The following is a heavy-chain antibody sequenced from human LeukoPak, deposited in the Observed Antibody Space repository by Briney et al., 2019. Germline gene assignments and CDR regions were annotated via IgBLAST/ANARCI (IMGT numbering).Heavy chain of an antibody. J-gene: IGHJ5*02. D-gene: IGHD6-19*01. V-gene: IGHV4-59*08. CDR2: IYYSGST. CDR1: GGSISSYY. CDR3: ARLSGIAVAGDWFDP. Sequence: PSETLSLTCTVSGGSISSYYWSWIRQPPGKGLEGIGYIYYSGSTNYNPSLKSRVTISVDTSKNQFSLKLSSVTAADTAVYYCARLSGIAVAGDWFDPWGQGTLVTVSS.